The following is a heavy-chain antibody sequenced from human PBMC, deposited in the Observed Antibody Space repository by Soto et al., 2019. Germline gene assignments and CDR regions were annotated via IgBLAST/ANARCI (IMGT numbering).Heavy chain of an antibody. CDR3: ARGSYYSSGTVHRPYDY. CDR2: ISYDGTIT. J-gene: IGHJ4*02. CDR1: GFTFSSYA. D-gene: IGHD3-10*01. Sequence: GGSLRLSCAASGFTFSSYAMSWVRQAPGKGLKYVSAISYDGTITYYADSVKGRFTISRDDSRKTVYLQMGSLRPEDMAVYYCARGSYYSSGTVHRPYDYWGQGTLVTVSS. V-gene: IGHV3-64*02.